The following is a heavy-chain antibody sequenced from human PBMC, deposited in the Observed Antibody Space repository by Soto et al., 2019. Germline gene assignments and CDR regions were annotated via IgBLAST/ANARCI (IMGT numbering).Heavy chain of an antibody. CDR2: IYYSGST. V-gene: IGHV4-59*01. D-gene: IGHD3-22*01. CDR1: GGSISSYY. CDR3: ARSRDYYDSSGCDY. Sequence: PSETLSLTCTVSGGSISSYYWSWIRQPPGKGLEWIGYIYYSGSTNYNPSLKSRVTISVDTSKNQFSLKLSSVTAADTAVYYCARSRDYYDSSGCDYWGQGTLVTVSS. J-gene: IGHJ4*02.